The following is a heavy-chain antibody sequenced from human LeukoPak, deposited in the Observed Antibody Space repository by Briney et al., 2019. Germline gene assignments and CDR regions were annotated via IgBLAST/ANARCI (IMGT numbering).Heavy chain of an antibody. CDR3: AALGEGAAMYVFDY. V-gene: IGHV3-23*01. Sequence: PGGTLRLSCAASGFTFNNYAMSWVRQAPGKGLEWVSGISGSGDSTYYTDSVKGRFTISRDNSKNSLYLQMNSLRTEDTALYYCAALGEGAAMYVFDYWGQGTLVTVSS. D-gene: IGHD2-2*01. J-gene: IGHJ4*02. CDR1: GFTFNNYA. CDR2: ISGSGDST.